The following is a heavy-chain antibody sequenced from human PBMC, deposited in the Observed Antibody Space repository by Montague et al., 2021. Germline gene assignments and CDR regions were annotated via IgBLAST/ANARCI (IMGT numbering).Heavy chain of an antibody. CDR3: ARDESNTSSLDY. D-gene: IGHD3-10*01. J-gene: IGHJ4*02. Sequence: SLRLSCAASGFNINSHYMSWVRQAPGKGLEWVSVTYTGGSAYYADSVKGQFTVTRDSSKNMVYLQMDSLRAEDTAVYFCARDESNTSSLDYWGQGTLVTVPS. CDR2: TYTGGSA. CDR1: GFNINSHY. V-gene: IGHV3-53*01.